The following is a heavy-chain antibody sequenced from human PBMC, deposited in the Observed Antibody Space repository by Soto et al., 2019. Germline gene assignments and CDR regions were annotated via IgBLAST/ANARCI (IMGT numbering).Heavy chain of an antibody. CDR3: ARSSVVFLFCQDD. CDR1: GGTFSSYA. Sequence: ASVKVSCNAPGGTFSSYAIGWVRQAPGQGLEWMGGIIPIFGTANYAQKFQGRVTITADESTSTAYMELSSLRSEDTAVYYCARSSVVFLFCQDDWGHGPTFTVSS. J-gene: IGHJ6*02. D-gene: IGHD2-15*01. CDR2: IIPIFGTA. V-gene: IGHV1-69*13.